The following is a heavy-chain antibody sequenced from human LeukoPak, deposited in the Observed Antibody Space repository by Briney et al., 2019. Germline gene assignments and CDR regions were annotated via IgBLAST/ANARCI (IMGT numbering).Heavy chain of an antibody. D-gene: IGHD5-18*01. V-gene: IGHV4-34*01. Sequence: SETLSLTCYIDAGYFIGYYWNWIRQPPAKGRVGIGEINHSGSTNYKLSLKSRISISVDTSKNHFSLKLSSLTAADKAVYYCARIMEYRSYGDYYYGMDVWGQGTTVTVSS. CDR1: AGYFIGYY. CDR2: INHSGST. J-gene: IGHJ6*02. CDR3: ARIMEYRSYGDYYYGMDV.